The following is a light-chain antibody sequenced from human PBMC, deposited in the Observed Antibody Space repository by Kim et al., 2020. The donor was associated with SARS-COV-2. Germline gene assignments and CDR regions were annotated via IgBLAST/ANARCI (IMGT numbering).Light chain of an antibody. V-gene: IGKV2-28*01. Sequence: PASISCRSSQRILHSNGYNALDWFLPKPGQSPHLLIYLGSHRAFGVPDRFSVIGSGTDFTLKISRVEAEDVGVYYCMQALQTPQTFGQGTKVDIK. CDR1: QRILHSNGYNA. CDR3: MQALQTPQT. CDR2: LGS. J-gene: IGKJ1*01.